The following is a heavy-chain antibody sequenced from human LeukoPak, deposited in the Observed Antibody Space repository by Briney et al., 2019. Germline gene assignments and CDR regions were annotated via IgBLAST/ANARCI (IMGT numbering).Heavy chain of an antibody. Sequence: ASVKVSCKASGYTFTSYGISWVRQPHGQGLEWMGWISAYNGNTNYAQKLQGRVTMTTDTSTSTAYMGRRSMRSDDTAVYCCATAPDVIAARDYWGQGTLVTVSS. D-gene: IGHD2/OR15-2a*01. CDR1: GYTFTSYG. V-gene: IGHV1-18*01. J-gene: IGHJ4*02. CDR3: ATAPDVIAARDY. CDR2: ISAYNGNT.